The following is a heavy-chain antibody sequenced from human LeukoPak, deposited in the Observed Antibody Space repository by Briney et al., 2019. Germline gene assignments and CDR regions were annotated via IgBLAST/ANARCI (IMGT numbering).Heavy chain of an antibody. D-gene: IGHD3-22*01. CDR1: GGSISSYY. Sequence: PSETLSLTCTVSGGSISSYYWSWIRQPPGKGLEWIGYIYYSGSTNYNPSLKSRVTISVDTSKNQFSLKLSSVTAADTAVYFCAREGYSDSSGFPIFDYWGPGTLVTVSS. J-gene: IGHJ4*02. CDR3: AREGYSDSSGFPIFDY. V-gene: IGHV4-59*12. CDR2: IYYSGST.